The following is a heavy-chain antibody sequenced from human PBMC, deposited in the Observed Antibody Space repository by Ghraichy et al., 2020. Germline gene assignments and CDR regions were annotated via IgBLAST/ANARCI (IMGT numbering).Heavy chain of an antibody. D-gene: IGHD3-10*01. CDR1: GFTFSSYA. V-gene: IGHV3-64D*06. J-gene: IGHJ4*02. CDR2: ISSNGGST. CDR3: VKMWEDYYGSGSYYPFDY. Sequence: GGSLRLSCSASGFTFSSYAMHWVRQAPGKGLEYVSAISSNGGSTYYADSVKGRFTISRDNSKNTLYLQMSSLRAEDTAVYYCVKMWEDYYGSGSYYPFDYWGQGTLVTVSS.